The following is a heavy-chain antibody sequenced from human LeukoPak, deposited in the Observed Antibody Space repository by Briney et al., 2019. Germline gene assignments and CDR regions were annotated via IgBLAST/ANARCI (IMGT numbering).Heavy chain of an antibody. CDR1: GFTFRSYA. V-gene: IGHV3-23*01. J-gene: IGHJ4*02. CDR2: ISGSGGST. D-gene: IGHD3-22*01. Sequence: GGSLRLSCTASGFTFRSYAMSWARQARGKGLEWVSDISGSGGSTYYADSVNGRLTISRDNYKNTLYLQMNSLRAEDTAVYYCAKDGGSGYSYYFDYWGQGTLVTVSS. CDR3: AKDGGSGYSYYFDY.